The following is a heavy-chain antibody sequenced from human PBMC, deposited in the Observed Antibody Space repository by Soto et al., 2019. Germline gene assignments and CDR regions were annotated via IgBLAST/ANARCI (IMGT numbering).Heavy chain of an antibody. Sequence: GGSLRLSCAGSGFTFNSYSMNWVRQAPGKGLEWVSYITSASSYIFYADSVKGRFTVSRDNAKNSLFLQMNSLRAEDTAIYYCARSSPRAVSGDSWGQGTLVTVSS. J-gene: IGHJ4*02. CDR3: ARSSPRAVSGDS. V-gene: IGHV3-21*01. CDR2: ITSASSYI. CDR1: GFTFNSYS. D-gene: IGHD6-19*01.